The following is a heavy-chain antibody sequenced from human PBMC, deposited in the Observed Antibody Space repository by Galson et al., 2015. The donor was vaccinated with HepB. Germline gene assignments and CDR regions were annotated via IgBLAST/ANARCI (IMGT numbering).Heavy chain of an antibody. J-gene: IGHJ4*02. CDR1: GFAFDTHA. V-gene: IGHV3-20*04. D-gene: IGHD3-3*01. Sequence: SLRLSCAASGFAFDTHAMSWVRQAPGRGLEWISGISGNGDSTFYADSVKGRFTVSRDNAKNSLYLQMNSLRAGDTALYYCARGLIDDFWSASYFDYWGQGTLVTVSS. CDR2: ISGNGDST. CDR3: ARGLIDDFWSASYFDY.